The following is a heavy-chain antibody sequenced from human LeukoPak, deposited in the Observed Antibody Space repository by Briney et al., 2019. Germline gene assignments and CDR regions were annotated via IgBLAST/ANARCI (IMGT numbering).Heavy chain of an antibody. D-gene: IGHD2-21*01. CDR3: AKSVMHDYYYYGMDV. J-gene: IGHJ6*02. CDR1: GFTFDDYA. V-gene: IGHV3-9*01. CDR2: ISWNSGSI. Sequence: GGSLRLSCAASGFTFDDYAMHWVRQAPGKGLEWVSGISWNSGSIGYADSVEGRFTISRDNAKNSLYLQMNSLRAEDTALYYCAKSVMHDYYYYGMDVWGQGTTVTVSS.